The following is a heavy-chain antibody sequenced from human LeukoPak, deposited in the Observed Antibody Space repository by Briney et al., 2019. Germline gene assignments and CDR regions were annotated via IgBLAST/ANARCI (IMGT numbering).Heavy chain of an antibody. CDR3: ARRSYDYVWGSYRTDNWFDP. J-gene: IGHJ5*02. CDR1: GGSFSGYY. V-gene: IGHV4-34*01. D-gene: IGHD3-16*02. CDR2: INHSGST. Sequence: SETLSLTCAVYGGSFSGYYWSWIRQPPGKGLEWIGEINHSGSTNYNPSLKSRVTISVDTSKNQFSLKLSSVTAADTAVYYCARRSYDYVWGSYRTDNWFDPWGQGTLVTVSS.